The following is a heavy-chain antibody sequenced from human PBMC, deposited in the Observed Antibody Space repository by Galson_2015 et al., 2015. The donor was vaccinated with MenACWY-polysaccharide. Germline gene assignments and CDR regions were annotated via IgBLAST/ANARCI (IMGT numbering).Heavy chain of an antibody. Sequence: SLRLSCAASGFTFSSYAMSWVRQAPGKGLEWVSAISGSGGSTYYADSVKGRFTISRDNSKNTLYLQMNSLRAEDTAVYYCAKAGGDYDILTGYDPNWFDPWGQGTLVTVSS. CDR3: AKAGGDYDILTGYDPNWFDP. CDR1: GFTFSSYA. D-gene: IGHD3-9*01. V-gene: IGHV3-23*01. CDR2: ISGSGGST. J-gene: IGHJ5*02.